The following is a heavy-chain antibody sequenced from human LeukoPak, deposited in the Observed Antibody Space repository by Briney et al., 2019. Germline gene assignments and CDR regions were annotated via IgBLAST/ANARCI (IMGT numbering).Heavy chain of an antibody. Sequence: TGGSLRLSCAASGFTFSSYAMSWVRQAPGKGPEWVSAISGSGGSTYYADSVKGRFTISRDNSKNTPYLQMNSLRAEDTAVYYCAKDNAAADDYWGQGTLVTVSS. CDR3: AKDNAAADDY. CDR1: GFTFSSYA. D-gene: IGHD6-13*01. CDR2: ISGSGGST. J-gene: IGHJ4*02. V-gene: IGHV3-23*01.